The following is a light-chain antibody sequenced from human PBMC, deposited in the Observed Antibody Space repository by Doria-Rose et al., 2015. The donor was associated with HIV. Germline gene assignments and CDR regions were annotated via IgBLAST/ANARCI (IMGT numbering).Light chain of an antibody. J-gene: IGLJ3*02. CDR2: EVT. CDR1: SGDVGAYNY. CDR3: TTYAGANILV. Sequence: QSVVTQPPSASGSPGQSVTISCTGTSGDVGAYNYVSWYQQYPYKAPKLMILEVTKRPPGVPDRFSGSKSGNTASLTVSGLQVEDEADYYCTTYAGANILVFGGGTKLTVL. V-gene: IGLV2-8*01.